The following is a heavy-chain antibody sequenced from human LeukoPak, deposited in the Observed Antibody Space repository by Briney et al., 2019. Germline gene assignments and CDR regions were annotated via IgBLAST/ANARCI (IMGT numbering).Heavy chain of an antibody. D-gene: IGHD6-13*01. J-gene: IGHJ6*02. Sequence: GGSLRLSCAASGFTVNYAWMNWVRQAPGKGLEWVSVIYSAGSTYYVDSVKGRFTISRDTSKNTLYLLMNSLRAEDTAVYFCARSKPPAVKDYYGLDVWGQGTTVTVSS. CDR1: GFTVNYAW. V-gene: IGHV3-66*01. CDR2: IYSAGST. CDR3: ARSKPPAVKDYYGLDV.